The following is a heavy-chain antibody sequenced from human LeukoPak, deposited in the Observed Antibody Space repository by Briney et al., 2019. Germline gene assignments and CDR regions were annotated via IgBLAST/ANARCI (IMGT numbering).Heavy chain of an antibody. CDR1: GFPFSSYA. CDR3: ARDTYGDGDH. J-gene: IGHJ4*02. Sequence: QPGGSVRLSCAASGFPFSSYALTWVRQAPGRGLEWVSIISGSGGSTYYADSVKGRFTISRDNTESSVYLQMNSLRAEDTAVYYCARDTYGDGDHWGQGILVTVSS. V-gene: IGHV3-23*01. D-gene: IGHD4-17*01. CDR2: ISGSGGST.